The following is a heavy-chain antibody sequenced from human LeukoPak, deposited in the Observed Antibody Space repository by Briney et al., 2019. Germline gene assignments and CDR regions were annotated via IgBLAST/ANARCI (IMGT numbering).Heavy chain of an antibody. CDR1: GFSFTTHW. CDR3: ARQMGIAAAGHGDY. J-gene: IGHJ4*02. V-gene: IGHV5-51*01. Sequence: GESLKISCKGSGFSFTTHWIGWVRQMPGKGLEWVGIIYPGDSETRYSPSFQGQVTISADKSISTAYLQWGSLEASDTAMYYCARQMGIAAAGHGDYWGQGTLVTVSS. CDR2: IYPGDSET. D-gene: IGHD6-13*01.